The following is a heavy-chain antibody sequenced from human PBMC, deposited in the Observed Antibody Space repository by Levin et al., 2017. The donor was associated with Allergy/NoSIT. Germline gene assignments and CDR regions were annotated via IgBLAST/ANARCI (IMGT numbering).Heavy chain of an antibody. J-gene: IGHJ6*03. CDR1: GFTFSNYG. CDR3: ANTPGVFGVLVLGPYYYMGV. Sequence: GGSLRLSCAASGFTFSNYGMHWVRQAPGKGLEWVAVISYDGSKKYYADSVKGRFTVSRDNSKNMLYLQMNSLRAEDTAVYYCANTPGVFGVLVLGPYYYMGVWGKGTTVTVSS. CDR2: ISYDGSKK. D-gene: IGHD3-3*01. V-gene: IGHV3-30*18.